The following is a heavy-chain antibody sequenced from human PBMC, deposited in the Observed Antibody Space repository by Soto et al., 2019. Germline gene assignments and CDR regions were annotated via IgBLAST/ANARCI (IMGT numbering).Heavy chain of an antibody. CDR3: ARLATVTTKAKIDYYYYYMDV. D-gene: IGHD4-17*01. V-gene: IGHV4-34*01. J-gene: IGHJ6*03. CDR1: GGSFSGYY. CDR2: INHSGST. Sequence: SETLSLTCAVYGGSFSGYYWSWIRQPPGKGLEWIGEINHSGSTNYNPSLKSRVTISVDTSKNQFSLKLSSVTAADTAVYYCARLATVTTKAKIDYYYYYMDVWGKGTTVTVSS.